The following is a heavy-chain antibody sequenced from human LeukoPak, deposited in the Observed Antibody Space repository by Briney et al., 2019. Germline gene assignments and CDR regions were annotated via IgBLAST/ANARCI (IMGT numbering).Heavy chain of an antibody. CDR1: GDSISSYY. CDR3: ACQTSNWCDY. J-gene: IGHJ4*02. CDR2: IYSSENT. D-gene: IGHD6-13*01. V-gene: IGHV4-4*07. Sequence: KPSETLSLTCSLSGDSISSYYSDWIRQPAGKGLECIGRIYSSENTNYSPSPKSRVTMSVDTSKNQFSLKLSSVSAADTAVYYCACQTSNWCDYWGQGTLVTVSS.